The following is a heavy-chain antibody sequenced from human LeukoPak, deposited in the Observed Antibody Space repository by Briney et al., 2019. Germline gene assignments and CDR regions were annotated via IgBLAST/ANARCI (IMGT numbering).Heavy chain of an antibody. CDR2: MYYSGST. CDR1: GGSINTYF. V-gene: IGHV4-59*01. Sequence: SETLSLTCTVSGGSINTYFWSWIRQPPGKGLEWIGYMYYSGSTNYNPSLQSRVTISVDTSKNPFSLKLSSVTAADTAVYYCARGVTGGWYGDFQHWGQGTLVTVSS. CDR3: ARGVTGGWYGDFQH. J-gene: IGHJ1*01. D-gene: IGHD6-19*01.